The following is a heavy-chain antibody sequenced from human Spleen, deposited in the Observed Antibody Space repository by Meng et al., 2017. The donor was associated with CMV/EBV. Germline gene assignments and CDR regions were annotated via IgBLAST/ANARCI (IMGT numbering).Heavy chain of an antibody. CDR3: ARGRYSSSFLSH. J-gene: IGHJ4*02. Sequence: GSLRLSCTVSGGSISSYYWSWIRQPPGKGLEWIGSIYHSGSTYYNPSLKSRVTISVDTSKNQFSLKLSSVTAADTAVYYCARGRYSSSFLSHWGQGTLVTVSS. D-gene: IGHD6-13*01. CDR2: IYHSGST. CDR1: GGSISSYY. V-gene: IGHV4-59*12.